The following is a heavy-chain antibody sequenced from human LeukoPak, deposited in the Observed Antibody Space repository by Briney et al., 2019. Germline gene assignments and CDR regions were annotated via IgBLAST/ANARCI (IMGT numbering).Heavy chain of an antibody. D-gene: IGHD2-2*01. J-gene: IGHJ4*02. CDR2: IYYSGIT. CDR3: ARVPAAREPIDY. Sequence: SETLSLTCTVSGGSISSYYWSWIRQPPGKGLEWIGYIYYSGITNYNPSLKSRVTISVDTSKNQFSLKLSSVTAADTAVYYCARVPAAREPIDYWGQGTLVTVSS. CDR1: GGSISSYY. V-gene: IGHV4-59*01.